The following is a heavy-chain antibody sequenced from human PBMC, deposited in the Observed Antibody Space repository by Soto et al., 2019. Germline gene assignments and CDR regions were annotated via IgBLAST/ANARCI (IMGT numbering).Heavy chain of an antibody. J-gene: IGHJ6*02. CDR1: GFTFGSYW. V-gene: IGHV3-74*01. CDR2: IDSDGSST. Sequence: EVQLVESGGGLVQPGGSLRVSCAASGFTFGSYWMNWVRQAPGKGLVWVSRIDSDGSSTTYADSVKGRFTSSRDNAKNTLYLQMRSLSVEGAAVYYCARGRPYGMDVWGQGTTVTVSS. CDR3: ARGRPYGMDV.